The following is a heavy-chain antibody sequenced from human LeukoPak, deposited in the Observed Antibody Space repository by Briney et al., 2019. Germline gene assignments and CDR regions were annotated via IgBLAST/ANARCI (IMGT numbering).Heavy chain of an antibody. V-gene: IGHV3-33*01. J-gene: IGHJ3*02. Sequence: QPGRSLRLSCAASGFTFSSYGIHWVRQAPGKGLEWVTLIWYDGSNKFYADSVRGRFTISRDNSKNTLYLQMNSLRAEDTAVYYCARKDYDAFDIWGQGTMVTVSS. D-gene: IGHD2-15*01. CDR2: IWYDGSNK. CDR1: GFTFSSYG. CDR3: ARKDYDAFDI.